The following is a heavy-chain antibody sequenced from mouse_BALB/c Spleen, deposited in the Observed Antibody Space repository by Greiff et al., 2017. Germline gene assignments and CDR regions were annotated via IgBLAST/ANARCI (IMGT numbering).Heavy chain of an antibody. CDR1: GYTFTDYE. CDR3: TRCYDGYSFAY. J-gene: IGHJ3*01. D-gene: IGHD2-3*01. V-gene: IGHV1-15*01. CDR2: IDPETGGT. Sequence: QVQLQQSGAELVRPGASVTLSCKASGYTFTDYEMHWVKQTPVHGLEWIGAIDPETGGTAYNQKFKGKATLTADKSSSTAYMELRSLTSEDSAVYYCTRCYDGYSFAYWGQGTLVTVSA.